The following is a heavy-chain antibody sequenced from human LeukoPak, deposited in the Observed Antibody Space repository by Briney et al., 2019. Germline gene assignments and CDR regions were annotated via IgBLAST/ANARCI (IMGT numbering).Heavy chain of an antibody. CDR1: GGSISSSNW. D-gene: IGHD6-13*01. CDR3: ARGIADPYSFDS. Sequence: KTSETLSLTCAVSGGSISSSNWWSWVRQPPGKGLEWIGEIYHRGSTNYNPSLKSRVTISVDKSKNQFSLKLSSVTAADTAVYYCARGIADPYSFDSWGQGTLVTVSS. CDR2: IYHRGST. V-gene: IGHV4-4*02. J-gene: IGHJ4*02.